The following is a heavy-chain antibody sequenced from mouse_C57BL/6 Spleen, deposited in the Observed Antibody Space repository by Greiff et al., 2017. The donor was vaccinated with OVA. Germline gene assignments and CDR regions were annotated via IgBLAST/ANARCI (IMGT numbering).Heavy chain of an antibody. D-gene: IGHD1-2*01. CDR3: ASPGYSLGDYHAMDY. V-gene: IGHV1-26*01. CDR2: INPNNGGT. CDR1: GYTFTDYY. J-gene: IGHJ4*01. Sequence: EVQLQQSGPELVKPGASVKISCTASGYTFTDYYMNWVTQSHGKSLEWIGDINPNNGGTRSNQKFTGKATLTVHTSSTTAYMVFRSLTSEDAAVYDCASPGYSLGDYHAMDYGGQGTSVTVSS.